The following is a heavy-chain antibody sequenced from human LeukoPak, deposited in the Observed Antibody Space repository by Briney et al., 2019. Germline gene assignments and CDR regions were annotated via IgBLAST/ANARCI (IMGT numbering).Heavy chain of an antibody. V-gene: IGHV3-43*02. Sequence: GGSLTLSCAASGFTFDDYAMHWVRQAPGKGLECVSLFSGNGGIIYYADSLKGRFTISRDNTKNTLYLQMNSLRAEDTALYYCAKGLRRDGYNRFGWFDRWGQGTLVTASS. CDR3: AKGLRRDGYNRFGWFDR. J-gene: IGHJ5*02. D-gene: IGHD5-24*01. CDR1: GFTFDDYA. CDR2: FSGNGGII.